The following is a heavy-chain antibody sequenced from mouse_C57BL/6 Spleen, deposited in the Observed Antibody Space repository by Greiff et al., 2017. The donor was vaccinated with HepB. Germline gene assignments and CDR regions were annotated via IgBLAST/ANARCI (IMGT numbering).Heavy chain of an antibody. CDR3: AQRRTFHH. V-gene: IGHV5-17*01. Sequence: EVMLVESGGGLVKPGGSLKLSCAAPGFTFSDYGMHWVRQAPEKGLEWVAYISSGSSTIYYADTVKGRFTISRDNAKNTLFLQMTSLRSEDTAMYYCAQRRTFHHSAQGTPLSVSS. CDR1: GFTFSDYG. J-gene: IGHJ2*01. CDR2: ISSGSSTI.